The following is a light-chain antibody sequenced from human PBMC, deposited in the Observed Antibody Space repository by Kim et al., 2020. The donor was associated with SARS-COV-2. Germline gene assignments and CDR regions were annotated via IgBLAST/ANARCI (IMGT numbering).Light chain of an antibody. CDR1: SLRSYY. Sequence: LTQDPAVSVALGQTVRITCQGDSLRSYYASWYQQKPGQAPVLVIYGKNNRPSGIPDRFSGSSSGNTASLTITGAQAEDEADYYCNSRDSSGNQVFGGG. J-gene: IGLJ2*01. CDR2: GKN. CDR3: NSRDSSGNQV. V-gene: IGLV3-19*01.